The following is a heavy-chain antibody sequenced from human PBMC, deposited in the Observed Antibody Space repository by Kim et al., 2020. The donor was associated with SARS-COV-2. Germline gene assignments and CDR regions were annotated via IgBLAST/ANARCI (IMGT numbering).Heavy chain of an antibody. CDR3: ASGPEPASYGTEYFQH. CDR1: GFTFSSYG. CDR2: IWYDGSNK. Sequence: GGSLRLSCAASGFTFSSYGMHWVRQAPGKGLEWVAVIWYDGSNKYYADSVKGRFTISRDNSKNTLYLQMNSLRAEDTAVYYCASGPEPASYGTEYFQHWGQGTLVTVSS. D-gene: IGHD2-2*01. V-gene: IGHV3-33*01. J-gene: IGHJ1*01.